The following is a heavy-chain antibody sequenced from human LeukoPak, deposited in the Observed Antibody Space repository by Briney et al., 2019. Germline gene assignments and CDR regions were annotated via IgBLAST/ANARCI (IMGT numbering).Heavy chain of an antibody. J-gene: IGHJ4*02. CDR1: GYTFTNYW. D-gene: IGHD3-22*01. V-gene: IGHV5-51*01. CDR2: IYPGDSDP. CDR3: ARRSGTYFGTTGYLYFFDY. Sequence: GESLKISCRGSGYTFTNYWIGWVRQMPGRGLEWMGIIYPGDSDPRYSPSFQGQVTISADKSMSTAYLQWSSLKASDTAMYCCARRSGTYFGTTGYLYFFDYWGQGTLVTASS.